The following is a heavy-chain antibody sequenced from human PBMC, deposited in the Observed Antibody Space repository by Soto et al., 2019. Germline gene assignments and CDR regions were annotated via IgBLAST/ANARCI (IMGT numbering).Heavy chain of an antibody. CDR1: GYTFTSYG. Sequence: SVKVSCKAAGYTFTSYGISWVRQAPGQGLEWMGWISAYNGNTNYAQKLQGRVTMTTDTSTSTAYMELRSLRSDDTAVYYCARSYCSGGSCYSEYQHWGQGTLVTVSS. D-gene: IGHD2-15*01. CDR2: ISAYNGNT. J-gene: IGHJ1*01. CDR3: ARSYCSGGSCYSEYQH. V-gene: IGHV1-18*01.